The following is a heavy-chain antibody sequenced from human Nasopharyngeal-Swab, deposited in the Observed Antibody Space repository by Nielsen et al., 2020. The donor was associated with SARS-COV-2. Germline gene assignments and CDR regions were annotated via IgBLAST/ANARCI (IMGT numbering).Heavy chain of an antibody. CDR2: IYYTGST. CDR3: ARRGASGSFGDY. J-gene: IGHJ4*02. V-gene: IGHV4-59*08. Sequence: WIRQPPGKGLEYIGYIYYTGSTYYSPSLKGRVTMAVDTSKNQLSLKPTSVTAADTAVYYCARRGASGSFGDYWGQGTLVTVSS. D-gene: IGHD3-10*01.